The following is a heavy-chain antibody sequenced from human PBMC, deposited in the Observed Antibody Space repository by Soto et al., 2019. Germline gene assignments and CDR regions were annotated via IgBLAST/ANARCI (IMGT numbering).Heavy chain of an antibody. D-gene: IGHD2-15*01. CDR3: ARDHYCSGDTCYLISFEY. CDR1: LFSFSTYS. V-gene: IGHV3-48*02. J-gene: IGHJ4*02. CDR2: ISSSGDTI. Sequence: SLRLSCSSSLFSFSTYSMEWVRHSPLKLLEWVSFISSSGDTIHYADSVKGRFTVSRDNAKNSLYLQMKSLRDEDTAVYYCARDHYCSGDTCYLISFEYWGQGTQVTVSS.